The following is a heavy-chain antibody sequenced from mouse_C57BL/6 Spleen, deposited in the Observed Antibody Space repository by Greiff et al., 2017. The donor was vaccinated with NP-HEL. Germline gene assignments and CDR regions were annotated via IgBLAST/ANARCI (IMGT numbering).Heavy chain of an antibody. J-gene: IGHJ4*01. CDR2: IYPGSGST. CDR1: GYTFTSYW. V-gene: IGHV1-55*01. D-gene: IGHD1-1*02. Sequence: VQLQQSGAELVKPGASVKMSCKASGYTFTSYWITWVKQRPGQGLEWIGDIYPGSGSTNYNEKFKSKATLTVDTSSSTAYMQLSSLTSEDSAVYYCAREGDYDYAMDYWGQRTSVTVSS. CDR3: AREGDYDYAMDY.